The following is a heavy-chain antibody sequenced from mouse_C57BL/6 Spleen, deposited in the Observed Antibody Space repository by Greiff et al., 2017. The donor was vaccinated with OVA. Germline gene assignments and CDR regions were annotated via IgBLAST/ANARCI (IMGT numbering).Heavy chain of an antibody. CDR1: GYTFTSYW. J-gene: IGHJ2*01. D-gene: IGHD1-1*01. CDR3: ARGSSYPFDY. Sequence: QVQLKQPGAELVMPGASVKLSCKASGYTFTSYWMHWVKQRPGQGLEWIGEIDPSDSYTNYNQKFKGKSTLTVDKSSSTAYMQLSSLTSEDSAVYYCARGSSYPFDYWGQGTTLTVSS. V-gene: IGHV1-69*01. CDR2: IDPSDSYT.